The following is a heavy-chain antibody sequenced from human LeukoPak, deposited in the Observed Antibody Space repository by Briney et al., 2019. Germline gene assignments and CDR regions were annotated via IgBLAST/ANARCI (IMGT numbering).Heavy chain of an antibody. D-gene: IGHD6-19*01. CDR3: ASTQLIRLGIAVAGTSFDY. V-gene: IGHV4-61*02. Sequence: PSQTLSLTCIVSGDSISSGSYYWSWIRQPAGKGLEWIGRIYSDGYTNYNPSLNSRVTISLDTSKSQFSLKLTSVTAADTAVYYCASTQLIRLGIAVAGTSFDYWGQGSLVTVSS. J-gene: IGHJ4*02. CDR2: IYSDGYT. CDR1: GDSISSGSYY.